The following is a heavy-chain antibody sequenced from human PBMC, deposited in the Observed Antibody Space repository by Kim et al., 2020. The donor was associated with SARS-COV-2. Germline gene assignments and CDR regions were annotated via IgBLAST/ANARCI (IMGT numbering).Heavy chain of an antibody. CDR3: ARDPARRAFVI. J-gene: IGHJ3*02. Sequence: KYYADSVNGRFTNSKDNSKITLYLAINRLRAEDTAVYYCARDPARRAFVIWGQGTMVTVSS. V-gene: IGHV3-33*01. CDR2: K.